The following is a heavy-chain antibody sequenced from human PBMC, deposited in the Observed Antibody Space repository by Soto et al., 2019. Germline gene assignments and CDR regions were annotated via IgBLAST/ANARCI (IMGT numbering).Heavy chain of an antibody. CDR3: ARDRSLHSGTKYYFDY. J-gene: IGHJ4*02. Sequence: QVQLVQSGAEVKKPGSSVKVSCKASGGTFSSYAISWVRQAPGQGLEWVGGIIPIFGTANYAQKFQGRVTITADESTSRAYMELSSLRYEDTAVYYCARDRSLHSGTKYYFDYWGQGTLVTVSS. CDR1: GGTFSSYA. D-gene: IGHD1-26*01. V-gene: IGHV1-69*12. CDR2: IIPIFGTA.